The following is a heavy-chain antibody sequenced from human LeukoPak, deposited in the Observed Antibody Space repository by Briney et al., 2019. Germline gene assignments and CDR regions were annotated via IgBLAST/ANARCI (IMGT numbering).Heavy chain of an antibody. D-gene: IGHD3-10*01. V-gene: IGHV3-30*18. CDR1: GFTFSRYG. Sequence: GGSLRLSCAASGFTFSRYGMHWVRQASGKGLEWVALISYDGSNKYYADSVKGRFTISRDNSKNTLYLQMNSLRPEDTAMYYCAKGDPYGSGSYPVDYWGQGTLVTVSS. J-gene: IGHJ4*02. CDR2: ISYDGSNK. CDR3: AKGDPYGSGSYPVDY.